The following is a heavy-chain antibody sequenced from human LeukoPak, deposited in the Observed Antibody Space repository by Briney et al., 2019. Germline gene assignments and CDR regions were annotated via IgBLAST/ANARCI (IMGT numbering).Heavy chain of an antibody. J-gene: IGHJ3*02. CDR1: GYSFTNYW. V-gene: IGHV5-51*01. CDR2: IYPGDSGT. CDR3: ARPQDFGLTGMNAFDI. D-gene: IGHD7-27*01. Sequence: GESLKISCKGSGYSFTNYWIGWVRQMPGKGLEWMGIIYPGDSGTRYSPSFQGQVIISADKSINTAYLQWSSLKASDTAMYYCARPQDFGLTGMNAFDIWGQGTMVTVSS.